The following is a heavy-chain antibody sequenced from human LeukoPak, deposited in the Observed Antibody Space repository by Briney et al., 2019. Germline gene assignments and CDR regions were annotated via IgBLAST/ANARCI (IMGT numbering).Heavy chain of an antibody. V-gene: IGHV1-2*02. CDR1: GYSFTGYF. CDR2: INPNSGDT. J-gene: IGHJ4*02. CDR3: ARDLDDILTAYKPITYYFDY. Sequence: GASVKVSCKTSGYSFTGYFMHWVRQAPGQGLEWMGWINPNSGDTKYAQRFQGRVTMTRDTSINTAYMELRSLRTDDTAVYYCARDLDDILTAYKPITYYFDYWGQGTLVTVSS. D-gene: IGHD3-9*01.